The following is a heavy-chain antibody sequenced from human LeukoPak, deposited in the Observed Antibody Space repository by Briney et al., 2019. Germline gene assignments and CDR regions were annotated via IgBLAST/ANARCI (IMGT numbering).Heavy chain of an antibody. V-gene: IGHV3-30*18. CDR3: AKDRSSTYYGMDV. J-gene: IGHJ6*02. CDR2: ISYDGSDK. D-gene: IGHD2-2*01. Sequence: GRSLRLSCEVSGLTFSSYGMHWVRQAPGKGLEWVAVISYDGSDKYYADSVKGRFSISRDNSKNMLYLYMHSLRAEDTAVFYCAKDRSSTYYGMDVWGQGTTVIVSS. CDR1: GLTFSSYG.